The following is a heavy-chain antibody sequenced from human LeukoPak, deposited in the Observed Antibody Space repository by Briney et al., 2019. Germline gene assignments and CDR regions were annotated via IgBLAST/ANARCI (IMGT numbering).Heavy chain of an antibody. Sequence: SRDNSKNTLYLQMNSLRAEDTAVYYCARVYRRSSGWPEIDYWGQGTLVTVSS. J-gene: IGHJ4*02. V-gene: IGHV3-30*07. D-gene: IGHD6-19*01. CDR3: ARVYRRSSGWPEIDY.